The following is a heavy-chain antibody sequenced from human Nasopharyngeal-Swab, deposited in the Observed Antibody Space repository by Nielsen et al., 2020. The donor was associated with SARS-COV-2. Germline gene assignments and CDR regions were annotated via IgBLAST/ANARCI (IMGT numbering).Heavy chain of an antibody. D-gene: IGHD5-18*01. Sequence: SETLSLTCAVSGGSISGGGYSWSWIRQPPGKGLEWIGYIYHSGSTYYNPSLKSRVTISVDRSKNQFSLKLSSVTAADTAVYYCARGFLGRGYSYGYEDYYYYGMDVWGQGTTVTVSS. CDR3: ARGFLGRGYSYGYEDYYYYGMDV. V-gene: IGHV4-30-2*01. CDR1: GGSISGGGYS. CDR2: IYHSGST. J-gene: IGHJ6*02.